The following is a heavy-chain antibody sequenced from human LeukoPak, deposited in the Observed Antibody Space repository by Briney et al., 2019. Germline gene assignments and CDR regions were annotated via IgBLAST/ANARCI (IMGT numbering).Heavy chain of an antibody. D-gene: IGHD3-10*01. CDR3: AKDQGSGYSPLDV. J-gene: IGHJ4*02. Sequence: GGSLRLSCAASGFTLSSYAMSWVRQGPGKGLEWVSAISVSGNTYHADSLKGRVTISRDNYKNTLYLQIDSLRADDTAVYYCAKDQGSGYSPLDVWGQGTPVTVSS. CDR1: GFTLSSYA. V-gene: IGHV3-23*01. CDR2: ISVSGNT.